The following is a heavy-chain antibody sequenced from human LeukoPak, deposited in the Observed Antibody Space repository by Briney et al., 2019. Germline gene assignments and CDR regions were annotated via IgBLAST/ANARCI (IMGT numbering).Heavy chain of an antibody. CDR3: AKGYYDSSGYYDY. J-gene: IGHJ4*02. CDR2: ISYDGSNK. V-gene: IGHV3-30*18. D-gene: IGHD3-22*01. CDR1: GFTFSSYG. Sequence: GGSLRLSCAASGFTFSSYGKHWVRQAPGKGLEWVAVISYDGSNKYYADSVKGRFTISRDNSKNTLYLQMNSLRAEDTAVYYCAKGYYDSSGYYDYWGQGTLVTVSS.